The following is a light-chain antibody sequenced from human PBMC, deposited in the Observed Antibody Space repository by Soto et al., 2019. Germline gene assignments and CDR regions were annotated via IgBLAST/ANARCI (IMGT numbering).Light chain of an antibody. CDR1: SSDVGGYNY. CDR2: DVS. J-gene: IGLJ2*01. Sequence: QSALTQSASVSGSPGQSITISCTGTSSDVGGYNYVSWYQQHPGKAPKLMIYDVSNRPSGVSNRFSGPKSGNTASLTISGLQAEDEADYYCSSYTSSSTRVFGGGTKLTVL. V-gene: IGLV2-14*01. CDR3: SSYTSSSTRV.